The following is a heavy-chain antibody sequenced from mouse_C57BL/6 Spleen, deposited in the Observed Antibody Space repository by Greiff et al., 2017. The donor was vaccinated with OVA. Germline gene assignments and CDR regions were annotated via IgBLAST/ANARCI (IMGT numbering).Heavy chain of an antibody. CDR1: GFTFSSYA. Sequence: EVMLVESGGGLVKPGGSLKLSCAASGFTFSSYAMSWVRQTPEKRLEWVATISDGGSYTYYPDNVKGRFTISRDNAKNNLYLQMSHLKSEDTAMYYCARDPHYGSSYEYFDVWGTGTTVTVSS. CDR2: ISDGGSYT. D-gene: IGHD1-1*01. V-gene: IGHV5-4*01. J-gene: IGHJ1*03. CDR3: ARDPHYGSSYEYFDV.